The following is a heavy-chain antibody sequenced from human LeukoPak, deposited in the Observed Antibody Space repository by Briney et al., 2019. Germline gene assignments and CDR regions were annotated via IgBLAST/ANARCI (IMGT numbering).Heavy chain of an antibody. CDR3: AKDRKATYYYDSSGYYYWDY. CDR2: ISGSGGST. Sequence: GGSLRLSCAASGFTFSSYAMSWVRQAPGKGLEWVSAISGSGGSTYYADSVKGRFTISRDNSKNTLYLQMNSLRAEDTAVYYCAKDRKATYYYDSSGYYYWDYWGQGILVTVSS. V-gene: IGHV3-23*01. J-gene: IGHJ4*02. CDR1: GFTFSSYA. D-gene: IGHD3-22*01.